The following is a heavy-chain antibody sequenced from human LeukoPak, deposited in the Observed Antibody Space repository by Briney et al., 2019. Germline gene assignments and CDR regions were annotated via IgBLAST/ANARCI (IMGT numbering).Heavy chain of an antibody. CDR1: GFTFDDYA. CDR2: ISWNSGSI. CDR3: AKDPSSSWYPDY. V-gene: IGHV3-9*01. J-gene: IGHJ4*02. Sequence: PGRSLRLSCAASGFTFDDYAMHWVRQAPGKGLEWVSGISWNSGSIGYADSVKGRFTISRDNSKNTLYLQMNSLRAEDTAVYYCAKDPSSSWYPDYWGQGTLVTVSS. D-gene: IGHD6-13*01.